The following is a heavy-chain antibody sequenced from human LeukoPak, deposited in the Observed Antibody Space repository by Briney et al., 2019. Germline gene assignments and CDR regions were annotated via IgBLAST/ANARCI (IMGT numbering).Heavy chain of an antibody. CDR1: GFTFSSYS. Sequence: GGSLRLSCAASGFTFSSYSMNWVRQAPGKGLEWVSSISTNSTYIYYADSVKGRFTISRDNAKNTLYLQMNSLRAEDTAVYYCAGGGLYDFWSGYYDSHDYWGQGTLVTVSS. CDR3: AGGGLYDFWSGYYDSHDY. J-gene: IGHJ4*02. V-gene: IGHV3-21*01. D-gene: IGHD3-3*01. CDR2: ISTNSTYI.